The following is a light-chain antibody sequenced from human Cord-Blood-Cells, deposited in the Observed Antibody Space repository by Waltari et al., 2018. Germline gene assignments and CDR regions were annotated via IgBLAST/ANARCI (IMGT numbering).Light chain of an antibody. CDR3: QQYGSSPWT. Sequence: DIVLTQSPGPLSLSPGDRDTLSCRASQSVSSSYLAWYQQKPGQAPRLLIYGASSRSTGIPDRFSGSGSGTDFTLTISRLEPEDFAVYYCQQYGSSPWTFGQGTKVEIK. V-gene: IGKV3-20*01. CDR1: QSVSSSY. CDR2: GAS. J-gene: IGKJ1*01.